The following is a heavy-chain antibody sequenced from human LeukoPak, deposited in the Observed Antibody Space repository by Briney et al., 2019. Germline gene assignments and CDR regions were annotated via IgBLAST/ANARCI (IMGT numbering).Heavy chain of an antibody. Sequence: GGTLRLSRAASGFIFKFYHMHWVRHAPGRGLEWVTVISNDGNNKYYADSVKGRFTISRDNYNHTLYLQMNGLRVEDTAVYQCARRDGSESFYRANHSWGRGTLVTV. CDR2: ISNDGNNK. CDR1: GFIFKFYH. J-gene: IGHJ4*02. D-gene: IGHD3-10*01. V-gene: IGHV3-30*03. CDR3: ARRDGSESFYRANHS.